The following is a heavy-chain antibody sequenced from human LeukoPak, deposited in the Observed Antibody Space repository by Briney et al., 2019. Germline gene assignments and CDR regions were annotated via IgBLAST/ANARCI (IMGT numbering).Heavy chain of an antibody. J-gene: IGHJ4*02. CDR2: INPNSGGT. V-gene: IGHV1-2*06. Sequence: ASVKVSCKASGYTFTGYYMHWVRQAPGQGLEWMGRINPNSGGTNYAQKFQGRVTMTRDTSISTAYMELSSLRSEDTAVYYCVRDAAIYDSSGYYYLWWGQGPLVTVSS. D-gene: IGHD3-22*01. CDR1: GYTFTGYY. CDR3: VRDAAIYDSSGYYYLW.